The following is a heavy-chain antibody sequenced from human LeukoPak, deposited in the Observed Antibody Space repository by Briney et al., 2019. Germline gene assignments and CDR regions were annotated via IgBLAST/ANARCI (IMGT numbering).Heavy chain of an antibody. D-gene: IGHD2-2*01. CDR1: GGSISSYY. CDR3: ARDSPIYCSSTSCWGAFDI. Sequence: PSETLSLTCTVSGGSISSYYWSWIRQPAGKGLEWIGRIYTSGSTNYNPSLKSRVTMSVDTSKNQFSLKLSSVTAADTAVYYCARDSPIYCSSTSCWGAFDIWGQGTMVTASS. V-gene: IGHV4-4*07. J-gene: IGHJ3*02. CDR2: IYTSGST.